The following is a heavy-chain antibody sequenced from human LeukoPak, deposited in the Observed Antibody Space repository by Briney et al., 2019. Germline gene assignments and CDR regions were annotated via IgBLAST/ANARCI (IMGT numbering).Heavy chain of an antibody. J-gene: IGHJ4*02. CDR2: ISSSGGNV. CDR1: GFTFSSFE. Sequence: PGGSLRLSCAASGFTFSSFEMNWVRQAPGKGLEWVSYISSSGGNVYYADSVKGRFTISRDNAKSSLYLQMNSLRAEDTGVYYCARAGYYYGSGPVFDYWGQGTLVTVSS. CDR3: ARAGYYYGSGPVFDY. D-gene: IGHD3-10*01. V-gene: IGHV3-48*03.